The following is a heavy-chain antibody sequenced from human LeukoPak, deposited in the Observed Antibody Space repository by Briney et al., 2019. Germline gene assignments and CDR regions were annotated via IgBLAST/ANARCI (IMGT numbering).Heavy chain of an antibody. CDR2: FDPEDVET. CDR1: GYTLTELS. CDR3: ATWSAAGSPALAY. J-gene: IGHJ4*02. Sequence: GASVKVSCKVSGYTLTELSMHWVRQAPGKGREWMGVFDPEDVETIYAQKFQGRVTMTEDTSTDTAYMELSSLRSEDTAVYYCATWSAAGSPALAYWGQGTLVTVSS. V-gene: IGHV1-24*01. D-gene: IGHD6-13*01.